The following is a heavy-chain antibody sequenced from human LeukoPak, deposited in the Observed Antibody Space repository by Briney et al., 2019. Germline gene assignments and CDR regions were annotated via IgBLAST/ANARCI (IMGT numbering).Heavy chain of an antibody. Sequence: SETLSLTCTVSGGSISSYYWSWLRQPPGKGLEWIGYIYYSGSTYYNPSLKSRVTISVDTSKNQFSLKLSSVTAADTAVYYWARVRGILGGGGAFDIWGQGTMVTVSS. CDR2: IYYSGST. D-gene: IGHD2-15*01. V-gene: IGHV4-59*12. CDR3: ARVRGILGGGGAFDI. J-gene: IGHJ3*02. CDR1: GGSISSYY.